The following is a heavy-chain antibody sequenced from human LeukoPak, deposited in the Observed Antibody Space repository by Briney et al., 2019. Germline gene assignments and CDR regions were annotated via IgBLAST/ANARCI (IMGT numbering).Heavy chain of an antibody. V-gene: IGHV3-21*01. J-gene: IGHJ5*02. Sequence: GGSLRLSCAASGFTFSRNTMNWVRQAPGKGLEWVSSISSSSNFINYADSVKGRFTISRDNAENSLYLQMDTLRAEDTAVYYCARQPIVLAAFDLWGQGTLVTASS. CDR1: GFTFSRNT. CDR3: ARQPIVLAAFDL. CDR2: ISSSSNFI. D-gene: IGHD3-22*01.